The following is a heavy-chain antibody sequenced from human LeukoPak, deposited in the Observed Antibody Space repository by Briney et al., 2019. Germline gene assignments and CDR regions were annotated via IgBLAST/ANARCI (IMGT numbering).Heavy chain of an antibody. D-gene: IGHD2-2*01. J-gene: IGHJ4*02. CDR1: GFIFINYW. CDR3: AREGLPAAGDC. CDR2: IKGDGSDE. Sequence: GESLRVSCAASGFIFINYWMRWVRQAPGKGLEWVANIKGDGSDENYVDSVKGRFTISRDNAKNSMYLEMNSLRGDDTAVYYCAREGLPAAGDCWGQGTLVTVSS. V-gene: IGHV3-7*01.